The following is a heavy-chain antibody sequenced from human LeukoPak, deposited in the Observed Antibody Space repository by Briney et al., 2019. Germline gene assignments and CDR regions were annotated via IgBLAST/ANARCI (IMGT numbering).Heavy chain of an antibody. CDR3: ARGYCTSSSCYNDY. D-gene: IGHD2-2*02. J-gene: IGHJ4*02. Sequence: GGSLRLSCAASGFTFSSYAMHRVRQAPGKGLEWVAVISYDGSNKYYADSVKGRFTISRDNSKNTLYLQMNSLRAEDTAVYSCARGYCTSSSCYNDYWGQGTLVTVSS. CDR1: GFTFSSYA. V-gene: IGHV3-30-3*01. CDR2: ISYDGSNK.